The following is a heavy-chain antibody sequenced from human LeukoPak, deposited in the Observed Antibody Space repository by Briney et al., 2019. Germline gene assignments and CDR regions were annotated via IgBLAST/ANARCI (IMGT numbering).Heavy chain of an antibody. CDR3: AGPYDSRDAFDI. J-gene: IGHJ3*02. CDR1: GGSISSSSYY. V-gene: IGHV4-39*01. D-gene: IGHD3-22*01. CDR2: IYYSGST. Sequence: SETLSLTCTVSGGSISSSSYYWGWIRQPPGKGLEWIGSIYYSGSTYYNPSLKSRVTISVDTSKNQFSLKLSSVTAADTAVYYCAGPYDSRDAFDIWGQGTMVTVSS.